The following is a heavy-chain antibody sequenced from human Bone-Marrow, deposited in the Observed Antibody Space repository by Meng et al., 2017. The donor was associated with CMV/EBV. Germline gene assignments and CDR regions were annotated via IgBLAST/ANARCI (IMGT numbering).Heavy chain of an antibody. CDR3: AEAAAEHDAFDN. Sequence: SVKVSCKASGYTFTSSAVHWVRQARGQRLEWIGWMVVGSGNTNYAQKFQERVTITRDMSTSTAYMELSSLRSEDTAVYYCAEAAAEHDAFDNWGQGTMVTVSS. J-gene: IGHJ3*02. CDR2: MVVGSGNT. CDR1: GYTFTSSA. V-gene: IGHV1-58*01.